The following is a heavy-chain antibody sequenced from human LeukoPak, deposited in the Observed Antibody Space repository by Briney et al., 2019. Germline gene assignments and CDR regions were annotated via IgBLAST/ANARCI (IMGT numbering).Heavy chain of an antibody. CDR3: ARRPESPITGFDF. Sequence: SETLSLTCTVSGDSVSSAYYWAWIRQPPGAGLEWIGSIYPSGTTYYKSSLSSRLSISIDASRNQFSLRLSSVTAADTAMYYCARRPESPITGFDFWGQGALVAVSS. D-gene: IGHD1-14*01. CDR1: GDSVSSAYY. V-gene: IGHV4-38-2*02. CDR2: IYPSGTT. J-gene: IGHJ4*02.